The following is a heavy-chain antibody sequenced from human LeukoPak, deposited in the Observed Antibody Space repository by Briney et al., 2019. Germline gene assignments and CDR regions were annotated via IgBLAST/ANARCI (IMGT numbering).Heavy chain of an antibody. CDR2: ITSSSSSI. CDR1: GFTFSIYT. Sequence: GGSLRLSCVASGFTFSIYTMSWVRQAPGKGLEWVSSITSSSSSIYSADSVKGRFTISRDNSKNTLYLQMNSPRAEDTAVYDCARTRLPFPPFDYWGQGTLGTVSS. V-gene: IGHV3-21*04. D-gene: IGHD4-11*01. J-gene: IGHJ4*02. CDR3: ARTRLPFPPFDY.